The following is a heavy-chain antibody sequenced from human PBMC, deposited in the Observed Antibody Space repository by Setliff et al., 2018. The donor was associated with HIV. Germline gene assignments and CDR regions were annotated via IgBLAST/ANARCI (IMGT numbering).Heavy chain of an antibody. CDR2: IYYSGST. CDR1: GGSISSDSYY. Sequence: SETLSLTCDVSGGSISSDSYYWAWIRQPPGKGLEWIGTIYYSGSTHYNPSLKSRLTISVDMSKNQLSLKLSSVTAVDTAVYYCLLWTGYYTYWFFDLWGRGALVTVSS. D-gene: IGHD3-3*01. CDR3: LLWTGYYTYWFFDL. V-gene: IGHV4-39*07. J-gene: IGHJ2*01.